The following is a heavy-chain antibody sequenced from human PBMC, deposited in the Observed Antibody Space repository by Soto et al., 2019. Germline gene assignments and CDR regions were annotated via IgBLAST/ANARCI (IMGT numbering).Heavy chain of an antibody. J-gene: IGHJ4*02. Sequence: EVQLLESGGGLVQPGGSLRLSCAASGFTFSNYAVTWVRQAPGKGLEWVSTISGSGGSTYYADSVKGRFTISRDKSKNTLYLQMNSLRAEDTAVYYYAKDQGSSWYEIDYWGQGTLVTVSS. D-gene: IGHD6-13*01. CDR3: AKDQGSSWYEIDY. CDR2: ISGSGGST. CDR1: GFTFSNYA. V-gene: IGHV3-23*01.